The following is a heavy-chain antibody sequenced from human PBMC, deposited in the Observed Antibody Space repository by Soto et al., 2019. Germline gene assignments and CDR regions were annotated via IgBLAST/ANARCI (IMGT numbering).Heavy chain of an antibody. D-gene: IGHD4-17*01. CDR3: ARGPTTVTTRYYYYGMDV. Sequence: SETLSLTCAVSGGSISSGGYSWSWIRQPPXKGLEWIGYIYHSGSTYYNPSLKSRVTISVDRSKNQFSLKLSSVTAADTAVYYCARGPTTVTTRYYYYGMDVWGQGTTVTVSS. J-gene: IGHJ6*02. CDR1: GGSISSGGYS. CDR2: IYHSGST. V-gene: IGHV4-30-2*01.